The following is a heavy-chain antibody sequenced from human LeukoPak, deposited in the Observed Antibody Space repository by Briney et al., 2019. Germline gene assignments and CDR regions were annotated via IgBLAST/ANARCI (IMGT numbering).Heavy chain of an antibody. CDR3: ARDYASSGWYHKSYFQH. D-gene: IGHD6-19*01. J-gene: IGHJ1*01. CDR1: GFSFSTYA. V-gene: IGHV3-30-3*01. CDR2: ISYDGNKI. Sequence: PGGSLRLSCAASGFSFSTYALHWDRQAPGKGLEWVAVISYDGNKIYYADSVKGRFTISRDSSKNTLDLQMDSLRAEDTAVYYCARDYASSGWYHKSYFQHWGQGTLVTVSS.